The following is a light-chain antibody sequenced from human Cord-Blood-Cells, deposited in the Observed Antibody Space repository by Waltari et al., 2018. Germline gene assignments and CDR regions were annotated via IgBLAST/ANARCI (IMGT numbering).Light chain of an antibody. CDR1: SRDVGGYNY. CDR3: SSYTSSSTWV. J-gene: IGLJ3*02. V-gene: IGLV2-14*01. Sequence: QSALTQPSSVSGSSGQSITISRPGTSRDVGGYNYVSWYQQHPGKAPKLMIYDVSNRPSGVSNRFSGSKSGNTASLTISGLQAEDEADYYCSSYTSSSTWVFGGGTKLTVL. CDR2: DVS.